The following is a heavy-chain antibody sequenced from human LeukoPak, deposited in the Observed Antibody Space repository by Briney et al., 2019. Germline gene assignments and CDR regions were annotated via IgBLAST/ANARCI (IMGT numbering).Heavy chain of an antibody. Sequence: ASVTVSCKASGYTFTSYGVSWVRQAPGQGLEWMGWISAYNGNTNYAQKLQGRVIMTTDTSLSTADMELRSLRSDDTAVYYCARAGIVVVVAAQGDAFDIWGQGTMVTVSS. CDR2: ISAYNGNT. CDR3: ARAGIVVVVAAQGDAFDI. V-gene: IGHV1-18*01. CDR1: GYTFTSYG. D-gene: IGHD2-15*01. J-gene: IGHJ3*02.